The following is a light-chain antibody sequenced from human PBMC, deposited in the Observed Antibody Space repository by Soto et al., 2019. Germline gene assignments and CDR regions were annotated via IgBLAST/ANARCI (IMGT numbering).Light chain of an antibody. Sequence: QSALTQPVSVSGSPGQSITISCSGTSSDVGAYNYVSWYQQHPDKAPKLMIYEVTTRPSGVSDRFSGSKSGNTASLTISGLQAEDEAEYYCSSYTNINTRACVFGTGTKVTVL. CDR1: SSDVGAYNY. J-gene: IGLJ1*01. CDR3: SSYTNINTRACV. V-gene: IGLV2-14*01. CDR2: EVT.